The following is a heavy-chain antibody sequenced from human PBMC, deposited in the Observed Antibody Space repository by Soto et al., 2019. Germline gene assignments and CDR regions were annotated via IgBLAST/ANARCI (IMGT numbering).Heavy chain of an antibody. V-gene: IGHV4-31*03. J-gene: IGHJ6*02. CDR3: AREGWDYGDCYYYGMDV. D-gene: IGHD4-17*01. Sequence: QVQLQESGPGLVKPSQTLSLTCTFSGGSISSGGYYWSWIRQHPGKGLEWIGYIYSSGSTYYNPSIMGRVTLSVDTSKNQFSLKLSSVTAADTAVYECAREGWDYGDCYYYGMDVWGQGTTVTVSS. CDR1: GGSISSGGYY. CDR2: IYSSGST.